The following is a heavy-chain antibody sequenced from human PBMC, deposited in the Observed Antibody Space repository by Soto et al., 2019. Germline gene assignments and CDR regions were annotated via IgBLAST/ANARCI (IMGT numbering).Heavy chain of an antibody. CDR1: GFTFSGDW. Sequence: EVQLVESGGGLVQPGGSLSLSCAASGFTFSGDWMHWVRQGAGKGLVWVSRINMDGSSTNYADSVKGRFTISRDNAKNTLYLQMNSLRVDDPAVYYCARGPRGLYHHDYWGQGALVTVSS. D-gene: IGHD2-2*01. V-gene: IGHV3-74*01. CDR3: ARGPRGLYHHDY. J-gene: IGHJ4*02. CDR2: INMDGSST.